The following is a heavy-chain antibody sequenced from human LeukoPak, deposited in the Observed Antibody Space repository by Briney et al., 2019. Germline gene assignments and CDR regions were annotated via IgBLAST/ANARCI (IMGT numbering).Heavy chain of an antibody. CDR2: ISWNSGSI. CDR3: ARKYGSGSYYYMDV. D-gene: IGHD3-10*01. J-gene: IGHJ6*03. CDR1: GFTFDDYA. V-gene: IGHV3-9*01. Sequence: GGSLRLSCAASGFTFDDYAMHWVRQAPGKGLEWVSGISWNSGSIGYADSVKGRFTISRDNAKNSLYLQMNSLRAEDTAVYYCARKYGSGSYYYMDVWGKGTTVTVSS.